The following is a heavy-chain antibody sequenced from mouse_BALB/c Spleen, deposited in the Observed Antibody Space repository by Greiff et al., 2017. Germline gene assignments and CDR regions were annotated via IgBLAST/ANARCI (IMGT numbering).Heavy chain of an antibody. D-gene: IGHD2-2*01. Sequence: VQLQQPGAELVKPGASVKLSCKASGYTFTSYWMHWVKQRPGQGLEWIGEINPSNGRTNYNEKFKSKATLTVDKSSSTAYMQLSSLTSEDSAVYYCARYGYFFAYWGQGTLVTVSA. J-gene: IGHJ3*01. V-gene: IGHV1S81*02. CDR3: ARYGYFFAY. CDR2: INPSNGRT. CDR1: GYTFTSYW.